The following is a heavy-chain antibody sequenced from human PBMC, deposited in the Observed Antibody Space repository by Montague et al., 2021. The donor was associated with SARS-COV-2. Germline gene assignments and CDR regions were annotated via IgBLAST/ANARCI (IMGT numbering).Heavy chain of an antibody. J-gene: IGHJ6*02. CDR3: ARDRETTTDKFYGMDV. CDR2: IYYNGYT. Sequence: SETLSLTCTVSGGSIGTYYWNWIRQPPGKGLEWIGYIYYNGYTAYNPSLKSRVTISVDTSKNQFSLKLTSVTAADTAVYHCARDRETTTDKFYGMDVWGQGTTVTVSS. D-gene: IGHD1-1*01. CDR1: GGSIGTYY. V-gene: IGHV4-59*01.